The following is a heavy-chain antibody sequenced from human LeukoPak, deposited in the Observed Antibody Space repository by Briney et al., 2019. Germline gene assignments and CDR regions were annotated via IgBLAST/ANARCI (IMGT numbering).Heavy chain of an antibody. D-gene: IGHD3-16*01. CDR2: INHNGNVN. CDR1: GFTFSNYA. V-gene: IGHV3-7*03. Sequence: PGGSLRLSCAAPGFTFSNYAMSWVRQAPGKGLEWVASINHNGNVNYYVDSVKGRFTISRDNAKNSLYLQMSNLRAEDTAVYFCARGGGLDVWGQGATVTVSS. J-gene: IGHJ6*02. CDR3: ARGGGLDV.